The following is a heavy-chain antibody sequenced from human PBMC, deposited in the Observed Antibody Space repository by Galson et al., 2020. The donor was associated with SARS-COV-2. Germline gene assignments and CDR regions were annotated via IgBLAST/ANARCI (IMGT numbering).Heavy chain of an antibody. V-gene: IGHV3-66*01. CDR1: GFTVSSNY. Sequence: GESLKISCAASGFTVSSNYMSWVRQAPGKGLEWVSVIYSGGSTYYAASVRGRFTISRDNSKNTMYLQMNSLRAEDTAVYYCARTNSRELTIIGYWGQGTLVTVSS. D-gene: IGHD2-8*01. J-gene: IGHJ4*02. CDR3: ARTNSRELTIIGY. CDR2: IYSGGST.